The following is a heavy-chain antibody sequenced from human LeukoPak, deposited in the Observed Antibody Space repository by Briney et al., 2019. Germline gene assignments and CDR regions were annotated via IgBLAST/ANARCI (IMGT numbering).Heavy chain of an antibody. J-gene: IGHJ6*03. CDR2: IYYSGST. V-gene: IGHV4-61*08. Sequence: PSETLSLTCAVSGGSISSGGYSWSWIRQPPGKGLEWIGYIYYSGSTNYNPSLKSRVTISVDTSKNQFSLKLSSVTAADTAVYYCARVDSDYYYYMDVWGKGTTVTISS. D-gene: IGHD3-9*01. CDR3: ARVDSDYYYYMDV. CDR1: GGSISSGGYS.